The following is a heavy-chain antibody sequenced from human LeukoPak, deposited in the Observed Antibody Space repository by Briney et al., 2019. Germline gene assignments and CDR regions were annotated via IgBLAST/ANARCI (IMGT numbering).Heavy chain of an antibody. CDR1: GFTFSSYA. CDR2: IGHDERNE. Sequence: GGFLRLSCAASGFTFSSYAMSWVRQAPGKGLEWVAVIGHDERNERYAESVKGRFTISRDNSKNTLYLQMNSLRAEDTAVYYCARGHSIGWELGVCDYWGQGTLVTVSS. V-gene: IGHV3-33*08. D-gene: IGHD1-26*01. CDR3: ARGHSIGWELGVCDY. J-gene: IGHJ4*02.